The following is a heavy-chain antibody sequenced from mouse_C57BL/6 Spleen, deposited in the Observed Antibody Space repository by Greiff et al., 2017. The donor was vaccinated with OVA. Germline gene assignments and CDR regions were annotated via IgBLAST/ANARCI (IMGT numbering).Heavy chain of an antibody. CDR1: GYTFTSYW. V-gene: IGHV1-69*01. D-gene: IGHD2-5*01. J-gene: IGHJ3*01. CDR3: AREEVYSNSFAY. CDR2: IDPSDSYT. Sequence: QVQLQQPGAELVMPGASVKLSCKASGYTFTSYWMHWVKQRPGQGLEWIGEIDPSDSYTNYNQKFKGKSTLTVDKSSSTAYMQLSSLTSEDSAVYHCAREEVYSNSFAYWGQGTLVTVSA.